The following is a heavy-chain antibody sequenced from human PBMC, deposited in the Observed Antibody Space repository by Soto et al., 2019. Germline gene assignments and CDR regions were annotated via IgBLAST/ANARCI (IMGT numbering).Heavy chain of an antibody. D-gene: IGHD6-13*01. CDR2: TYYRSKWYN. Sequence: PSQTLSLTCAISGDSVSSNSAAWNWIRQSPSRGLEWLGRTYYRSKWYNDYAVSVKSRITINPDTSKNQFSLQLNSVTPEDTAVYYCARDKELFRIAAAMYYFDYWGQGTLVTVSS. V-gene: IGHV6-1*01. J-gene: IGHJ4*02. CDR3: ARDKELFRIAAAMYYFDY. CDR1: GDSVSSNSAA.